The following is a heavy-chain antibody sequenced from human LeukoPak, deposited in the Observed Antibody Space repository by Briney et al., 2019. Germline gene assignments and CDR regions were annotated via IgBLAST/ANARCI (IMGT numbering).Heavy chain of an antibody. V-gene: IGHV1-2*02. D-gene: IGHD6-6*01. J-gene: IGHJ2*01. CDR2: IDPNSGGT. CDR1: GYTFTGYY. Sequence: GASVKVSCKASGYTFTGYYMHWVRQAPGQGLEWMGWIDPNSGGTNYAQKFQGRVTMTRDTSISTAYMELSRLRSDDTAVYYCAIPHKIIAARPLPLVDLWGRGTLVTVSS. CDR3: AIPHKIIAARPLPLVDL.